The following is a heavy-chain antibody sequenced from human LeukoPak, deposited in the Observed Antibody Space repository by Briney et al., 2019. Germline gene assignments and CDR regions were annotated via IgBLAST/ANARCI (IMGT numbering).Heavy chain of an antibody. CDR1: GGSITSTNR. V-gene: IGHV4-4*02. J-gene: IGHJ4*02. CDR2: VSLSGLT. Sequence: PSGTLSLTCGVSGGSITSTNRWRWVRQPPGQGLEWIGEVSLSGLTNYNPSLSSRIIMPLDTSKNHLSLHLTSAACADTAGYYCSGENAAFSHFAYCGQGYLVTVLS. CDR3: SGENAAFSHFAY. D-gene: IGHD6-25*01.